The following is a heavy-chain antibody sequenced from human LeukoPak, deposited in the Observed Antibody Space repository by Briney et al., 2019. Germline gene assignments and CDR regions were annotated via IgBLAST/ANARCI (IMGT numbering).Heavy chain of an antibody. CDR3: ARDFGLAVAALDY. CDR2: ISSSSSYI. V-gene: IGHV3-21*01. Sequence: PGGSLRLSCAASGFTFSSYSMNWVRQAPGKGLEWVSSISSSSSYIYYADSVKGRFTISRDNAKNSLYLQMNSLRAEDTAVYYCARDFGLAVAALDYWGQGTLVTVSS. CDR1: GFTFSSYS. D-gene: IGHD6-19*01. J-gene: IGHJ4*02.